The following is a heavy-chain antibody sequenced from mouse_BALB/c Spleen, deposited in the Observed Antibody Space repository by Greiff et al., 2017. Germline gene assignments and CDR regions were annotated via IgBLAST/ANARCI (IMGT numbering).Heavy chain of an antibody. CDR1: GYTFTSYW. V-gene: IGHV1-87*01. Sequence: VQLQQSGAELARPGASVKLSCKASGYTFTSYWMQWVKQRPGQGLEWIGAIYPGDGDTRYTQKFKGKATLTADKSSSTAYMQLSSLASEDSAVYYCASSGTGAMDYWGQGTSVTVSS. D-gene: IGHD4-1*01. CDR3: ASSGTGAMDY. CDR2: IYPGDGDT. J-gene: IGHJ4*01.